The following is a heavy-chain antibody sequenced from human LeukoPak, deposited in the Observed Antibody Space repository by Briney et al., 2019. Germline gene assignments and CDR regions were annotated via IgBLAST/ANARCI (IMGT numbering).Heavy chain of an antibody. CDR1: GGSFSGYY. D-gene: IGHD1-26*01. V-gene: IGHV4-34*01. CDR2: INHSGST. CDR3: ASQDSGSYYIPPNFDY. J-gene: IGHJ4*02. Sequence: SQTLSLTCAVYGGSFSGYYWSWIRQPPGKGLEWIGEINHSGSTNYNPSLKSRVTISVDTSKNQFSLKLSSVTAADTAVYYCASQDSGSYYIPPNFDYWGQGTLVTASS.